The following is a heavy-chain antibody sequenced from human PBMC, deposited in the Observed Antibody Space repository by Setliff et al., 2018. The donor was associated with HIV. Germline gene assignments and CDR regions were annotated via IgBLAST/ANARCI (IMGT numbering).Heavy chain of an antibody. V-gene: IGHV1-69*06. D-gene: IGHD3-10*01. CDR1: GGSFSTYA. CDR3: VRGGVRGTEYVYLDF. CDR2: IIPLFETP. J-gene: IGHJ4*02. Sequence: SVKVSCKSSGGSFSTYAINWVRQAPGQGLEWMGNIIPLFETPDAAPRFRGRVTITADKSTSTAYMELGSLTYDDTAVYFCVRGGVRGTEYVYLDFWGQGTLVTVSS.